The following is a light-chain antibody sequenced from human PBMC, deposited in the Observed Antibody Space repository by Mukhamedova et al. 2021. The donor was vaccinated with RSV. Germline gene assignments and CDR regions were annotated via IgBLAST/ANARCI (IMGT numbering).Light chain of an antibody. J-gene: IGKJ1*01. CDR2: RTS. CDR3: QQYDTKWT. V-gene: IGKV1-5*03. Sequence: WYQRRVHGKAPKHLIYRTSILESGVPSRFSGSGSGTEFTLTISSLQPDDFATYFCQQYDTKWTFGQGTKVEI.